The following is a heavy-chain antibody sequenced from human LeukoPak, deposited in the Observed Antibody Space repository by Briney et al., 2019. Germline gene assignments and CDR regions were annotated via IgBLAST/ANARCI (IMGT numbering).Heavy chain of an antibody. Sequence: SKTLSLTCAVYGGSFSGYYWSWIRQPPGKGLEWIGEINHSGSTNYNPSLKSRVTISVDTSKNQFSLKLSSVTAADTAVYYCARVIVATTVYYYYYGMDVWGQGTTVTVSS. D-gene: IGHD5-12*01. V-gene: IGHV4-34*01. CDR2: INHSGST. CDR3: ARVIVATTVYYYYYGMDV. CDR1: GGSFSGYY. J-gene: IGHJ6*02.